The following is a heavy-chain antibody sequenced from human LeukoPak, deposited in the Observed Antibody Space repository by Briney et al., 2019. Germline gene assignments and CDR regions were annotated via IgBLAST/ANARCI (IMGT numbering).Heavy chain of an antibody. D-gene: IGHD2-15*01. CDR2: ISAGNDNT. Sequence: ASVKVSCKASGYTFTSYAMNWVRQARGQRLEWLGWISAGNDNTKYSQKFQGRVTITRDTSASTAYMELNSLRSENTAVYYCARDLGYCTGGTCYPNWFDPWGQGTLVTVSS. V-gene: IGHV1-3*01. CDR3: ARDLGYCTGGTCYPNWFDP. J-gene: IGHJ5*02. CDR1: GYTFTSYA.